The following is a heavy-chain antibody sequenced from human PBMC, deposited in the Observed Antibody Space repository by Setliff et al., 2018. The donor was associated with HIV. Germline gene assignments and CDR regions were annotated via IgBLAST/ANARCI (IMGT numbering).Heavy chain of an antibody. D-gene: IGHD3-16*01. V-gene: IGHV4-59*08. CDR1: GGSFSGYY. J-gene: IGHJ5*02. CDR3: AKRTFGSGRLDP. CDR2: IYYSGST. Sequence: SETLSLTCAVYGGSFSGYYWSWIRQPPGKGLEWIGYIYYSGSTNYNPSLKSRVTISVDTSKNQFSLNLNSVTATDTAVYYCAKRTFGSGRLDPWGQGTLVTVSS.